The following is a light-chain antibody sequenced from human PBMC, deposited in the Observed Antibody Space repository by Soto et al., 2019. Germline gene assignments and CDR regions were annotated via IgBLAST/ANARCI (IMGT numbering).Light chain of an antibody. Sequence: DIQMTQSPSTLSASVGDRVTITCRASQTINNWLAWYKQKPGKAPNLLIYKASSLESGVPSRFSGSGPGTEFTLTISSLQADDFVTYYCQQYNTFPYTFGQGTKLEIK. CDR3: QQYNTFPYT. CDR2: KAS. J-gene: IGKJ2*01. CDR1: QTINNW. V-gene: IGKV1-5*03.